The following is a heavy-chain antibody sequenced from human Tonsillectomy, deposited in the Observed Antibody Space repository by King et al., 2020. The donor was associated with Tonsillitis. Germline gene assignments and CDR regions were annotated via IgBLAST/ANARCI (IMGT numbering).Heavy chain of an antibody. CDR1: GFTFSSYA. Sequence: VQLVESGGGVVQPGRSLRLSCAASGFTFSSYAMHWVRQAPGKGLELVAVISYDGSKNYYADSVKGRFTISRDNSKNTLHLQMNSLRDDDTAVYYCARRDCALDYYSYGMDVWGQGTTVTVSS. V-gene: IGHV3-30-3*01. D-gene: IGHD2-21*02. J-gene: IGHJ6*02. CDR3: ARRDCALDYYSYGMDV. CDR2: ISYDGSKN.